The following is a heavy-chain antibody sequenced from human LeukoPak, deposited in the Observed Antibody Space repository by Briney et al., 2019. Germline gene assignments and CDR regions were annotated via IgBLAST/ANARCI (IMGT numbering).Heavy chain of an antibody. Sequence: GGSLRLSCAASGFTFSDYYMSWVRQAPGKGLGWVSYISSSVSTIYYADSVNGRFTISRDNAKNSLYLQMNSLRAEDTAVYYCAGNTGIAAAGNNYWGQGTLVTVSS. V-gene: IGHV3-11*01. CDR2: ISSSVSTI. CDR1: GFTFSDYY. CDR3: AGNTGIAAAGNNY. J-gene: IGHJ4*02. D-gene: IGHD6-13*01.